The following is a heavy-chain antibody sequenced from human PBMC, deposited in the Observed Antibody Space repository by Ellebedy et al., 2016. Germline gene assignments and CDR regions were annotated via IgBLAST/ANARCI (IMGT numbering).Heavy chain of an antibody. J-gene: IGHJ3*01. V-gene: IGHV4-4*02. CDR1: GDTLTTDSW. CDR3: AKNWEWAFQF. D-gene: IGHD7-27*01. Sequence: GSLRLXXAVSGDTLTTDSWWSWIRQAPGEALEWIGDISHNGGNTSNPSLRSRVTITVDMSKKQLSLKLNSVTAADTAMYYCAKNWEWAFQFWGQGTMVIVSS. CDR2: ISHNGGN.